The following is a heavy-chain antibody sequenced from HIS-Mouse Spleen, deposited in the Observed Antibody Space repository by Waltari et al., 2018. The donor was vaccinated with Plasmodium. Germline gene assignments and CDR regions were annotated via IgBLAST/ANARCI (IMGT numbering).Heavy chain of an antibody. D-gene: IGHD6-6*01. Sequence: QVTLRESGPALVKPPQTLPLTCTFSGFPLTTTGMCVTWLRQPPGNALEWLARIDWDDDKYYSTSLKTRLTISKDTSKNQVVLTMTNMDPVDTATYYCARTTYSSSSAKYYYYGMDVWGQGTTVTVSS. CDR2: IDWDDDK. CDR1: GFPLTTTGMC. J-gene: IGHJ6*02. V-gene: IGHV2-70*15. CDR3: ARTTYSSSSAKYYYYGMDV.